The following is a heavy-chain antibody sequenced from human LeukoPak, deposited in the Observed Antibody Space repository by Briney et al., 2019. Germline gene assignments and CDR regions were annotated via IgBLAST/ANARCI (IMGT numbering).Heavy chain of an antibody. CDR2: IYHSGST. CDR3: ARDSHSSGWDAWFDP. CDR1: GYSISSGYY. Sequence: PSETLSLTCTVSGYSISSGYYWGWIRQPPGKGLEWIGSIYHSGSTYYNPSLKSRVTISVDTSKNQFSLKLSSVTAADTAVYYCARDSHSSGWDAWFDPWGQGTLVTVSS. J-gene: IGHJ5*02. D-gene: IGHD6-19*01. V-gene: IGHV4-38-2*02.